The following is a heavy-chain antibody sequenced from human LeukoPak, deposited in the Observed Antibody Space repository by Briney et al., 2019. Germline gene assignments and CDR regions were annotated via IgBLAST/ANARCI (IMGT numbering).Heavy chain of an antibody. D-gene: IGHD3-3*01. J-gene: IGHJ4*02. Sequence: GGSLRLSCVGSGFTFSFSDYWMTWVRQAPGKGLEWVANIKPDGGEKNYVDSVKGRFTISRDNAKNSLYLQMNSLRAEDTAVYYCARIFAGGYYDDWAQEPLVTVSS. CDR3: ARIFAGGYYDD. CDR1: GFTFSFSDYW. CDR2: IKPDGGEK. V-gene: IGHV3-7*01.